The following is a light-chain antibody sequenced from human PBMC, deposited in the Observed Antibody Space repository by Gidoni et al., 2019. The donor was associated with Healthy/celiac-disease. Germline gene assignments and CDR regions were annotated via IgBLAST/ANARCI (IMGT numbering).Light chain of an antibody. J-gene: IGKJ2*01. Sequence: EIVMSQSPATLSVSPGERATLSCSASQSVSSNLAWYQQKPGQAPRLLIYGASTRATGIPARFSGSGSGTEFTLNISSLQSEDFAVYYCKQYNNWPSYTFGQGTKLEIK. CDR2: GAS. CDR3: KQYNNWPSYT. CDR1: QSVSSN. V-gene: IGKV3-15*01.